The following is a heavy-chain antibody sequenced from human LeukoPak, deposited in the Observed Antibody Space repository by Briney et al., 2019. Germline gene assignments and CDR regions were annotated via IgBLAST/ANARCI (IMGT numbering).Heavy chain of an antibody. CDR2: INPGGDTT. CDR1: GYTFTSYY. D-gene: IGHD2-15*01. V-gene: IGHV1-46*01. Sequence: ASVKVSCKASGYTFTSYYLHWVRQAPGQRLEWMGIINPGGDTTTYAQKFQGRVTMTRDTSTSTFYMELSSLRSEDTAVYYCARVSCSGGSCSLDYWGQGTLVTVSS. J-gene: IGHJ4*02. CDR3: ARVSCSGGSCSLDY.